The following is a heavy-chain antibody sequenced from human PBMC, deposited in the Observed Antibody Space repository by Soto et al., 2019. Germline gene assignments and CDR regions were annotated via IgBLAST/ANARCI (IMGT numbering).Heavy chain of an antibody. CDR2: ISYDGSNK. J-gene: IGHJ4*01. CDR1: GFTFSSYG. CDR3: SKDKGQVWNSGWFDY. V-gene: IGHV3-30*18. D-gene: IGHD6-19*01. Sequence: GGSLRLSCAASGFTFSSYGMHWVRQAPGKGLEWVAVISYDGSNKYYADSVKGRFTISRDNSKNTLYLQMNSLRAEDTAVYYFSKDKGQVWNSGWFDYWGQGTLVTVSS.